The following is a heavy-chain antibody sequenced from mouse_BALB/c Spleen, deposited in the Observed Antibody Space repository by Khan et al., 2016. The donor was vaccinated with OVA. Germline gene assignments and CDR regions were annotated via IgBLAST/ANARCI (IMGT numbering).Heavy chain of an antibody. CDR3: ARWYDFFAY. J-gene: IGHJ3*01. V-gene: IGHV1-26*01. D-gene: IGHD2-14*01. Sequence: EVQLQESGPDLVKPGASVKMSCKASGYSFTGYYMNWVKQSHGKSLECIGRVNPNTGNTNYNQKFKGKAILIVDTSSSTAYLELRSLTSEDSAVYYCARWYDFFAYWGQGTLVTVSA. CDR1: GYSFTGYY. CDR2: VNPNTGNT.